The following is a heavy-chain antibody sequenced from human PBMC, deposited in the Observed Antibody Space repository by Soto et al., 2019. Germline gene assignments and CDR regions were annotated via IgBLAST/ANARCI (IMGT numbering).Heavy chain of an antibody. D-gene: IGHD3-3*01. V-gene: IGHV4-34*01. CDR2: INVSGST. Sequence: QVQLQQWGAGLLKPSETLSLTCAVYGGSFSGYYWSWIRQPPGKGLEWIGEINVSGSTNYNPSLKSRVTISVDTSKNQFSLKLSSVTAADTAVYYCARSTAYYDFWSGYTPYYYYGMDVWGQGTTVTVSS. CDR1: GGSFSGYY. J-gene: IGHJ6*02. CDR3: ARSTAYYDFWSGYTPYYYYGMDV.